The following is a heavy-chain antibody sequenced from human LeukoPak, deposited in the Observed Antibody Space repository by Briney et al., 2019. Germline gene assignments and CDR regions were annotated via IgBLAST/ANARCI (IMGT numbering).Heavy chain of an antibody. CDR3: TRVYLDSSGYMFDY. Sequence: ASVKVSCKASGYTFTKYYIHWVRQAPGQGLEWMGIIKPSDGGTRYAQKFQGRVTMTKDTSPSTVYMELRSLRSEDTAFYYCTRVYLDSSGYMFDYWGQGTLVTVSS. D-gene: IGHD3-22*01. CDR2: IKPSDGGT. J-gene: IGHJ4*02. V-gene: IGHV1-46*01. CDR1: GYTFTKYY.